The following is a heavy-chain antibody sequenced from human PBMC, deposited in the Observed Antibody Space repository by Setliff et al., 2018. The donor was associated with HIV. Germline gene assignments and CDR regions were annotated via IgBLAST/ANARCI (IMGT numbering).Heavy chain of an antibody. CDR3: ARDRSDYYNLPGYFDH. CDR1: GYTFTDYG. D-gene: IGHD3-3*01. Sequence: GASVKVSCKASGYTFTDYGISWVRQAPGQGLEWMGWISAYNGNTKYAQKFQGRVTMTTDTSTSTAYMELRSLRSDDTAVYYCARDRSDYYNLPGYFDHWGQGTPVTVSS. J-gene: IGHJ4*02. V-gene: IGHV1-18*01. CDR2: ISAYNGNT.